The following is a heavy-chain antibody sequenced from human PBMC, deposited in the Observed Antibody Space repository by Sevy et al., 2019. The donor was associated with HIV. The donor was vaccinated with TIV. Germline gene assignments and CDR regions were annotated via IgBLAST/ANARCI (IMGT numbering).Heavy chain of an antibody. J-gene: IGHJ4*02. V-gene: IGHV3-73*01. CDR2: IRSKANSYAT. CDR3: TRLGAQRYGDYVD. D-gene: IGHD4-17*01. CDR1: GFTFSGSA. Sequence: GGSLRLSCAASGFTFSGSAMHWVRQASGKGLEWVGRIRSKANSYATAYAASVKGRFTISREDSKNTAYLQMNSLKTEDTAVYYGTRLGAQRYGDYVDWGQGTLVTVSS.